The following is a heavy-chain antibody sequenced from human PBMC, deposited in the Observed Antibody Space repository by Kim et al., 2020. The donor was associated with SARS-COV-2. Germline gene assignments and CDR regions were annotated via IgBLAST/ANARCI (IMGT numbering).Heavy chain of an antibody. CDR1: GFTFSSYG. CDR3: AKKTVPYSSSWRGAFDI. J-gene: IGHJ3*02. CDR2: ISYDGSNK. D-gene: IGHD6-13*01. Sequence: GGSLRLSCAASGFTFSSYGMHWVRQAPGKGLEWVAVISYDGSNKYYADSVKGRFTISRDNSKNTLYLQMNSLRAEDTAVYYCAKKTVPYSSSWRGAFDIWGQGTMVTVSS. V-gene: IGHV3-30*18.